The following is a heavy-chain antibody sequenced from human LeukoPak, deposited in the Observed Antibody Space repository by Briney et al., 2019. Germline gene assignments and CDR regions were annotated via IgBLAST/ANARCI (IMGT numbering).Heavy chain of an antibody. D-gene: IGHD6-13*01. Sequence: SETLSLTCTISGGSIRSYYWSWIRQPPGKGLEWIGYIYHSGSTNYNPSLKSRVTISVDTSKNQFSLKLTSVTAVDTAVYYCARGPIAAAGINWFDPWGQGTLVTVSS. V-gene: IGHV4-59*01. J-gene: IGHJ5*02. CDR2: IYHSGST. CDR1: GGSIRSYY. CDR3: ARGPIAAAGINWFDP.